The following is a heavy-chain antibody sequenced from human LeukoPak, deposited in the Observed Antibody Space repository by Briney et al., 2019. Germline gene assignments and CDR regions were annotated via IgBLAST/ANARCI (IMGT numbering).Heavy chain of an antibody. CDR1: GCTFNDYY. Sequence: GASVKVSCKASGCTFNDYYIHWVRQAPGQTLEWMGWVTPNSNGPNYAQSFQDRVTMTRDTSITTAYMELSSLTTDDTAVYYCARDRISTPYWELDNWGQGTLVIVSS. CDR3: ARDRISTPYWELDN. J-gene: IGHJ4*02. D-gene: IGHD2-8*02. V-gene: IGHV1-2*02. CDR2: VTPNSNGP.